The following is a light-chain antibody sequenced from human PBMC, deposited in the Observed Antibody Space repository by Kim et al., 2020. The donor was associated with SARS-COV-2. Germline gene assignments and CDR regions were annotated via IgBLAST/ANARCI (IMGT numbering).Light chain of an antibody. V-gene: IGLV1-40*01. CDR2: GNN. Sequence: QGVTISCTGSSSNIGAGSDVHWYQQLPATAPKLLIYGNNNRPSGVPDRFSGSKSGTSASLAITGLQTEDEADYYCQSYDSSLSGSVFGGGTQLTVL. CDR1: SSNIGAGSD. J-gene: IGLJ2*01. CDR3: QSYDSSLSGSV.